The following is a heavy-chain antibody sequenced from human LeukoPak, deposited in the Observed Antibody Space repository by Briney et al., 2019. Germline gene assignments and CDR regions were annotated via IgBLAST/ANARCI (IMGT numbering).Heavy chain of an antibody. Sequence: ASVKASCKASGYTFTSYDINWVRPATGQGLEWMGWMNPNSGNTGYAQKFQGRVTMTRNTSISTAYMELSSLRSEDTAVYYCARAGDYDSSGYYFYYYYGMDVWGQGTTVTVSS. V-gene: IGHV1-8*01. CDR1: GYTFTSYD. J-gene: IGHJ6*02. CDR3: ARAGDYDSSGYYFYYYYGMDV. CDR2: MNPNSGNT. D-gene: IGHD3-22*01.